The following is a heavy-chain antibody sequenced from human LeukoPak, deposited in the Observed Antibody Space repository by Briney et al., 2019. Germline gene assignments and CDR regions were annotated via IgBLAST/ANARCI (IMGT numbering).Heavy chain of an antibody. V-gene: IGHV3-9*01. CDR1: GFTFDDYA. CDR3: ARGYSYGWGDYYYMDV. D-gene: IGHD5-18*01. CDR2: ISWNSGSI. J-gene: IGHJ6*03. Sequence: GRSLRLSCAASGFTFDDYAMRWVRQAPGKGLEWVSGISWNSGSIGYADSVKGRFTISRDNAKNSLYLQMNSLRAEDTALYYCARGYSYGWGDYYYMDVWGKGTTVTVSS.